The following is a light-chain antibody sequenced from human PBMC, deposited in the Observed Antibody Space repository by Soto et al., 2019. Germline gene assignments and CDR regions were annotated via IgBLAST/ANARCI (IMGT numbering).Light chain of an antibody. CDR2: DAS. CDR3: QQRSNWPPKWT. Sequence: EIVLTQSPATLSLSPGERATLSCRSSQSVSSYLAWYQQKPGPAPRLLLYDASNRATGIPARFSGSGSGTDFTLTISSLETEDFAVYYCQQRSNWPPKWTFGQGTKVDI. CDR1: QSVSSY. V-gene: IGKV3-11*01. J-gene: IGKJ1*01.